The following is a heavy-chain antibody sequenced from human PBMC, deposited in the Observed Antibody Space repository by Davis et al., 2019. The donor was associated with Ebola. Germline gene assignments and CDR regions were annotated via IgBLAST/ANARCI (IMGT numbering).Heavy chain of an antibody. V-gene: IGHV4-34*01. D-gene: IGHD6-6*01. CDR2: INHSGST. Sequence: MPSETLSLTCAVYGGSLSGCYWSWIRQPPGKGLEWIGEINHSGSTNYNPSLKSRVTISVDTSKNQFSLKLSSVTAADTAVYYCARVLVSSSPTLWYYYYGMDVWGQGTTVTVSS. CDR3: ARVLVSSSPTLWYYYYGMDV. J-gene: IGHJ6*02. CDR1: GGSLSGCY.